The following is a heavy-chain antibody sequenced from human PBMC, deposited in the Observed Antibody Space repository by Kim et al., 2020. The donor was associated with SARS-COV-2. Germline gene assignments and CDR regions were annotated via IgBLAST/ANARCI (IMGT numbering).Heavy chain of an antibody. J-gene: IGHJ4*02. Sequence: STRYADSVKGRFTISRDNAKNTLYLQMNSLRAEDTAVYYCARAFIMVNDYWGQGTLVTVSS. CDR2: ST. V-gene: IGHV3-74*01. CDR3: ARAFIMVNDY. D-gene: IGHD3-10*01.